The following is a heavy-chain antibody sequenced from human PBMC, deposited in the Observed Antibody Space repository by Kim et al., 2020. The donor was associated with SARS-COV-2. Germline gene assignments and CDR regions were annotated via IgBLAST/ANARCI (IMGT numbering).Heavy chain of an antibody. CDR3: AREGGYSYGRNYYYYGMDV. J-gene: IGHJ6*02. D-gene: IGHD5-18*01. V-gene: IGHV4-59*01. Sequence: SRVTISVDTSKNQFSLKLSSVTAADTAVYYCAREGGYSYGRNYYYYGMDVWGQGTTVTVSS.